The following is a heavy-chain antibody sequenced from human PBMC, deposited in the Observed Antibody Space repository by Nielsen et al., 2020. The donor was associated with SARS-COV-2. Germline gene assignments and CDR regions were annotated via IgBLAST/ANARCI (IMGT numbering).Heavy chain of an antibody. J-gene: IGHJ4*02. CDR1: GFTFSSYG. V-gene: IGHV3-30*03. CDR2: ISYDGSNK. D-gene: IGHD1-26*01. CDR3: ARGLIVGATLLDY. Sequence: GGSLRLSCAASGFTFSSYGMHWVRQAPGKGLEWVAVISYDGSNKYYADSVKGRFTISRDNSKNTLYLQMNSLRAEDTAVYYCARGLIVGATLLDYWGQGTLVTVSS.